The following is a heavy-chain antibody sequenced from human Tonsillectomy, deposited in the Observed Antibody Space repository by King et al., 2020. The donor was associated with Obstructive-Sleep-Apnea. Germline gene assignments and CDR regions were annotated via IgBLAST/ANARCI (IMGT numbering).Heavy chain of an antibody. CDR2: INAGNGNT. D-gene: IGHD6-19*01. V-gene: IGHV1-3*01. CDR1: GYTFTSYA. Sequence: QLVQSGAEVKKPGASVKVSCKASGYTFTSYAMHWVRQAPGQRLEWMGWINAGNGNTKYSQKFQGRVTITRETSASTAYMELSSLRSEDTAVYYCARRGLGIAVAGGAFDIWGQGTMVTVSS. J-gene: IGHJ3*02. CDR3: ARRGLGIAVAGGAFDI.